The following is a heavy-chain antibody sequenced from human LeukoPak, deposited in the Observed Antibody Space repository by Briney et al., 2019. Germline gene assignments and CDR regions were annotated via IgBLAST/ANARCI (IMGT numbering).Heavy chain of an antibody. V-gene: IGHV1-2*02. Sequence: GASVKVSCKASGYTFTGYYMHWVRQAPGQGLEWMGWINPNSGGTNYAQKFQGRVTMTRDTSISTAYMELSRLRSDDTAVYYCARDLGEYCSSTSCYNVDYWGQGTLVTVSS. CDR2: INPNSGGT. J-gene: IGHJ4*02. CDR3: ARDLGEYCSSTSCYNVDY. D-gene: IGHD2-2*02. CDR1: GYTFTGYY.